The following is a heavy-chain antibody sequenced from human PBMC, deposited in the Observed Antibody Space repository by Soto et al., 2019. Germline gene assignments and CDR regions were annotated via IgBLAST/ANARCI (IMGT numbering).Heavy chain of an antibody. J-gene: IGHJ4*02. V-gene: IGHV3-11*06. D-gene: IGHD2-15*01. Sequence: KTGGSLRLSCAASGFTFSDHYMSWIRQAPGKGLEWIGYSSNSGSFTRYADSVKGRFSISRDNAKNSLFLQINSLRADDTAIYYCVRSGHHSNLLDYWGPGTPVTVSS. CDR2: SSNSGSFT. CDR3: VRSGHHSNLLDY. CDR1: GFTFSDHY.